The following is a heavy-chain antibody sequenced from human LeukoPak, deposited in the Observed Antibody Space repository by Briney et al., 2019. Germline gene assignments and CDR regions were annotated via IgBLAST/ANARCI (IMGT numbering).Heavy chain of an antibody. V-gene: IGHV1-18*01. D-gene: IGHD1-1*01. CDR3: ARDHELIEERSIDY. Sequence: GASVKVSCKASGYTFTSYGISWVRQAPGQGLEWMGWISAYNGDTNYAQKLQGRVTMTTDTSTSTAYMELRSLRSDDTAMYYCARDHELIEERSIDYWGQGTLVTVSS. J-gene: IGHJ4*02. CDR1: GYTFTSYG. CDR2: ISAYNGDT.